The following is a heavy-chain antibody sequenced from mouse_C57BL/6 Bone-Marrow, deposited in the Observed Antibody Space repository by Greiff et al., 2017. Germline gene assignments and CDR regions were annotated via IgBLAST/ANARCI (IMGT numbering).Heavy chain of an antibody. CDR2: ISNGGGSP. D-gene: IGHD2-4*01. V-gene: IGHV5-12*01. CDR3: ARHLDYLVAY. Sequence: EVTLVESGGGLVQPGGSLKLSCAASGFTFSDSYMSWVRQTPETRLEWVAYISNGGGSPNYPDTVKGRFPISRDNAKDTLYLQMSSLKSEDTAMYYCARHLDYLVAYWGQGTLVTVSA. CDR1: GFTFSDSY. J-gene: IGHJ3*01.